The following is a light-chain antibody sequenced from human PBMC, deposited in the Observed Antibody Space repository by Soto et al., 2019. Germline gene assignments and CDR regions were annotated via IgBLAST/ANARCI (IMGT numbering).Light chain of an antibody. V-gene: IGKV3-11*01. CDR2: DAS. CDR1: QSVSSY. J-gene: IGKJ4*01. Sequence: EIVLTQSPATLSLSPGEIATLSCRTSQSVSSYLAWYQQKPGQAPRLLIYDASNRATGIPARFSGSGSGTDFTLTISSLEPEDFEVYYCQQRSNWPLTFGGGTKVDIK. CDR3: QQRSNWPLT.